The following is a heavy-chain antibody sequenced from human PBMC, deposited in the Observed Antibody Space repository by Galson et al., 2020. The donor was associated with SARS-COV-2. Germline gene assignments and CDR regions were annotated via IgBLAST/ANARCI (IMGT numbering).Heavy chain of an antibody. CDR1: GFTFSSHA. J-gene: IGHJ4*02. D-gene: IGHD3-3*01. Sequence: GESLKISCAASGFTFSSHAMSWVRQAPGKGLEWVSAISDSGRSTYYADSVKGWFTISRDNSKNTLYLQMNSLTAEDTAVYYCAKDPYYDFWSGYYFDYWGQGTLVTVSS. CDR2: ISDSGRST. CDR3: AKDPYYDFWSGYYFDY. V-gene: IGHV3-23*01.